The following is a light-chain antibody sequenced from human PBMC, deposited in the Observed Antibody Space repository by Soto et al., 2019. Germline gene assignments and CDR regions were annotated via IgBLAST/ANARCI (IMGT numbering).Light chain of an antibody. J-gene: IGLJ7*01. CDR1: SSDVGSYNL. Sequence: QSVLTQPASVSGSPGQSITISCTGTSSDVGSYNLVSWYQQHPGKAPKLMIYEVSKRPSGVSNRFSGSKSVNTASLTISGLQAEDEADYYCCSNAGSSTAVFGGGTQLTVL. V-gene: IGLV2-23*02. CDR3: CSNAGSSTAV. CDR2: EVS.